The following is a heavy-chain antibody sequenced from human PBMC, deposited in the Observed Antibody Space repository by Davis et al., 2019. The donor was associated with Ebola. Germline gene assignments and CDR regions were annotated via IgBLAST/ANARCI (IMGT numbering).Heavy chain of an antibody. Sequence: ASVKVSCKASGYTFTSYYMHWVRQAPGQGLEWMGIINPSGGSTSYAQKFQGRVTMTRDTSTSTVYMELSSLRSEETAVYYCASPHDILTGYPPIDYYYYGMDVWGQGTTVTVSS. V-gene: IGHV1-46*01. CDR3: ASPHDILTGYPPIDYYYYGMDV. CDR1: GYTFTSYY. D-gene: IGHD3-9*01. CDR2: INPSGGST. J-gene: IGHJ6*02.